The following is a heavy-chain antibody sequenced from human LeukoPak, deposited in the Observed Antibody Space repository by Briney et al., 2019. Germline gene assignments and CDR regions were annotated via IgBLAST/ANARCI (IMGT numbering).Heavy chain of an antibody. CDR1: GYTFTSYG. CDR2: INADNGNT. V-gene: IGHV1-18*01. D-gene: IGHD3-10*01. J-gene: IGHJ4*02. Sequence: GASVEVSCKASGYTFTSYGISWVRQAPGQGLEWMGWINADNGNTRYAQKLQGRVTMTTDTSTTTAYMDLRSLRSDDTAVYYCARDADGSGTLLDYWGQGTLVTVSS. CDR3: ARDADGSGTLLDY.